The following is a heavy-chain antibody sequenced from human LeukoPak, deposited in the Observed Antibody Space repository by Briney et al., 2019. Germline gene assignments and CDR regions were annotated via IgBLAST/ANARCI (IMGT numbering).Heavy chain of an antibody. J-gene: IGHJ5*02. V-gene: IGHV1-46*01. CDR3: ARDAIAGGSSASWFDP. CDR2: INPSGGST. CDR1: GYTFTSYY. D-gene: IGHD2-2*01. Sequence: GASVKVSCKASGYTFTSYYMHWVRQAPGQGLEWMGIINPSGGSTSYAQKFQGRVTMTRDMSTSTVYMELSSLRSEDTAVYYCARDAIAGGSSASWFDPWGQGTLVTVSS.